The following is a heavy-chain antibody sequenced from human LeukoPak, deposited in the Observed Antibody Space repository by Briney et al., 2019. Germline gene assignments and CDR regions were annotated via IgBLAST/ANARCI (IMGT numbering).Heavy chain of an antibody. CDR2: IKPNSGDT. Sequence: ASVTDSCKASGYTFSAYYVHWVRQAPGQGLEWMGWIKPNSGDTNYAQKFQGRVTMTWDTSISTAYMELSRLRSDDTAVYYCARESGTYGYDYWGQGTLVTVSS. J-gene: IGHJ4*02. V-gene: IGHV1-2*02. D-gene: IGHD1-26*01. CDR1: GYTFSAYY. CDR3: ARESGTYGYDY.